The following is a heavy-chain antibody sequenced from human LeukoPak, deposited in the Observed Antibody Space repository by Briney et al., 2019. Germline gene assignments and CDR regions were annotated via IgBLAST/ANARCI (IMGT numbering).Heavy chain of an antibody. D-gene: IGHD1-26*01. V-gene: IGHV3-9*01. Sequence: PGRSLRLSCAASGFTFDDYAMHWVRQAPGKGLEWVSGISWNSGSIGYADSVKGRFTISRDNAKNSLYLQMDSLRAEDTALYYCAKGVWELYDAFDIWGQGTMVTVSS. CDR3: AKGVWELYDAFDI. J-gene: IGHJ3*02. CDR1: GFTFDDYA. CDR2: ISWNSGSI.